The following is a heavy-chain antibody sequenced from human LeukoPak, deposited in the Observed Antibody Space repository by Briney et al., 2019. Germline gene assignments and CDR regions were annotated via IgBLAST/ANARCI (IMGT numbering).Heavy chain of an antibody. Sequence: SETLSLTCTVSGGSVSSGSYYWSWIRQPPGKGLEWIGYIYYSGSTNYNPSLKSRVTISVDTSKNQFSLKLSSVTAADTAVYYCARVLLAAADAFDIWGQGTMVTVSS. D-gene: IGHD6-13*01. V-gene: IGHV4-61*01. CDR3: ARVLLAAADAFDI. J-gene: IGHJ3*02. CDR2: IYYSGST. CDR1: GGSVSSGSYY.